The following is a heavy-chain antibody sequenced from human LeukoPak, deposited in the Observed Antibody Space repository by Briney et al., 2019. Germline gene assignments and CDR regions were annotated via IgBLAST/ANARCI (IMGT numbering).Heavy chain of an antibody. CDR3: AGEPFEVGFDY. J-gene: IGHJ4*02. CDR1: GGSISSYY. D-gene: IGHD3-3*01. Sequence: SETLSLTCTVSGGSISSYYWSWIRQPPGKGLEWIGYIYYSGSTNYNPSLKSRVTISVDTSKNQFSLKLSSVTAADTAVYYCAGEPFEVGFDYWGQGTLVTVSS. CDR2: IYYSGST. V-gene: IGHV4-59*01.